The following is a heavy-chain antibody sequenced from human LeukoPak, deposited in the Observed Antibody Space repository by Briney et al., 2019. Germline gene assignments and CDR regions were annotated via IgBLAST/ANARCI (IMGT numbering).Heavy chain of an antibody. Sequence: GGSLRLSCAASGFTFSSYAMSWVRQAPGRGLEWVSAISGSGGSTYNADSVKGRFTISRDNSKNTLYLRMNSLRAEDTAVYYCAKDPDILTGYSHAYFDYWGQGTLVTVSS. CDR1: GFTFSSYA. CDR2: ISGSGGST. D-gene: IGHD3-9*01. V-gene: IGHV3-23*01. J-gene: IGHJ4*02. CDR3: AKDPDILTGYSHAYFDY.